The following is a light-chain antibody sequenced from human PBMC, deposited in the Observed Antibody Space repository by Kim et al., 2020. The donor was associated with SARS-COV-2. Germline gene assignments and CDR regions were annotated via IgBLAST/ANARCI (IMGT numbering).Light chain of an antibody. J-gene: IGLJ2*01. CDR1: NIGSKS. CDR3: QVWDSSSDHPV. CDR2: YDS. V-gene: IGLV3-21*04. Sequence: PGKAARITCGGNNIGSKSVHWYQQKPGQAPVLVIYYDSDRPSGIPERFSGSNSGNTATLAISRVEAGDEAEYYCQVWDSSSDHPVFGGGTQLTVL.